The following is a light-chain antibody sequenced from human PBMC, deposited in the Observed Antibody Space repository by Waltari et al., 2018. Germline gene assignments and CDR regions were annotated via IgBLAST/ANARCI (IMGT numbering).Light chain of an antibody. V-gene: IGKV3-11*01. J-gene: IGKJ4*01. Sequence: DIVLTQSPATLSLSPGERATLSCRASQSLSNYLAWYQQKPGQAPRLLIYDTSNRATGIPARFSGSGFGKDFTLTISSLEPEDFAVYYCQQRRNWPLTFGGGTKVEIK. CDR1: QSLSNY. CDR3: QQRRNWPLT. CDR2: DTS.